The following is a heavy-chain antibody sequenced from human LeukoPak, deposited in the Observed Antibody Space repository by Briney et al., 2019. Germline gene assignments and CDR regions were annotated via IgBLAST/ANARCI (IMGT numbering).Heavy chain of an antibody. CDR1: GFPFSSYW. CDR2: IKQDGSEK. D-gene: IGHD5-18*01. CDR3: AREVRGSYGPQAFYI. Sequence: GSLRLSCAASGFPFSSYWMSWVRQAPGKGLEWVANIKQDGSEKYYVDSVKGRFTISRDNAKNSLYLQMNSLRAEDTAVYYCAREVRGSYGPQAFYIWGQGTMVTVS. V-gene: IGHV3-7*01. J-gene: IGHJ3*02.